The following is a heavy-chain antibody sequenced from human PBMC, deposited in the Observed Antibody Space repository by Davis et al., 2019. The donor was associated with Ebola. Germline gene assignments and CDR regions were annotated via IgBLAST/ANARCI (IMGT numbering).Heavy chain of an antibody. V-gene: IGHV1-69*13. J-gene: IGHJ6*02. CDR2: IIPIFGTA. Sequence: SVKVSCKASGSPFFSFSFSWVRQAPGQGLEWMGGIIPIFGTANYAQKFQGRVTITADESTSTAYMALSSLRSEDTAVYYCHWPQLFEIGMDDWGQGTTVTVSS. D-gene: IGHD2-2*01. CDR3: HWPQLFEIGMDD. CDR1: GSPFFSFS.